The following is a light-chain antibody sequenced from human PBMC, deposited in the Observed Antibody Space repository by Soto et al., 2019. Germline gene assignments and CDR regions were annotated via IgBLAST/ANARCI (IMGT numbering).Light chain of an antibody. Sequence: QSALTQPASVSGSPGQSITISCTGTRSDVGSYNVVSWYQQHPGKAPKLMIYEGSKRPSGVSNRFSGSKSGNTASLTISGLQXXXEAXYYCCSYAGSSTYVFGTGTKLTVL. V-gene: IGLV2-23*01. J-gene: IGLJ1*01. CDR1: RSDVGSYNV. CDR3: CSYAGSSTYV. CDR2: EGS.